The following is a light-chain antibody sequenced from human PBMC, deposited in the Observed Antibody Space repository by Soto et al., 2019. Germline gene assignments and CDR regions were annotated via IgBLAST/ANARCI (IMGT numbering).Light chain of an antibody. CDR1: QSVGTW. J-gene: IGKJ1*01. CDR2: GAS. CDR3: QLYNRNTWS. V-gene: IGKV1-5*01. Sequence: DIQMTQSPSTLSASVGGRVTITCRASQSVGTWVAWYQQKPGKAPKLLIYGASNLESGVPSRFSGIGTGTEFTLTITTLQPDDFATYFCQLYNRNTWSFGSGTKVDIK.